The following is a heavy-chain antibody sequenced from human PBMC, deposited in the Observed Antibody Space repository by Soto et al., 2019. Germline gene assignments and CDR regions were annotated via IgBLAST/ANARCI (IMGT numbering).Heavy chain of an antibody. CDR2: IYWNDDN. CDR1: GFSLSSFAVG. D-gene: IGHD6-19*01. J-gene: IGHJ4*02. CDR3: AHGSGWLSDY. Sequence: QITLKESGPPLLKPTQTLTLTCTFSGFSLSSFAVGVNWIRQPPGKAPEWLALIYWNDDNHYSPSLRNRLTVTKDTSKNQVVLTMTNVEPVDTATYYCAHGSGWLSDYWGQGTLVTVSS. V-gene: IGHV2-5*01.